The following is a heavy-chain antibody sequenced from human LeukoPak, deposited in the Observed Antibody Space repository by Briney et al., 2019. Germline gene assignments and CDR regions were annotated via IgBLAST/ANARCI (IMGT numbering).Heavy chain of an antibody. CDR1: GFTFSTYS. CDR2: INSGSNYT. J-gene: IGHJ4*02. Sequence: PGGSLRLSCVASGFTFSTYSMNWVRQAPGKGLEWVSSINSGSNYTYYTDSVKGRFTISRDNAKNSVFLQMNSLRAEDTAVYYCARGPDIAVAGYYFDYWGQGSLLTVSS. CDR3: ARGPDIAVAGYYFDY. V-gene: IGHV3-21*01. D-gene: IGHD6-19*01.